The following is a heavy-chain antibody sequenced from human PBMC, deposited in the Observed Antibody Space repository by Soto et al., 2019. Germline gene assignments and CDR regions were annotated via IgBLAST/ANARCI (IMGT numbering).Heavy chain of an antibody. D-gene: IGHD2-2*01. V-gene: IGHV1-18*04. CDR2: ISAYNGNT. CDR1: GYTFPSYG. CDR3: ARDIAVLGYCSSSSCSRFYYYGMDV. J-gene: IGHJ6*02. Sequence: SVNVSCKASGYTFPSYGIRRLRQASREGLLRTXAISAYNGNTKYSQKFQGRVTITRDTSANTAYMELSSLRSEDTSVYYCARDIAVLGYCSSSSCSRFYYYGMDVWGQGTTVTGSS.